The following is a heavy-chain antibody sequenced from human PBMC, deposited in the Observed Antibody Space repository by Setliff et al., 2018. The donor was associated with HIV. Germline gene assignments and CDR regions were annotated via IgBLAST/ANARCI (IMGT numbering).Heavy chain of an antibody. CDR1: GFSFSSYT. D-gene: IGHD3-3*01. CDR2: IYGGGST. J-gene: IGHJ6*03. V-gene: IGHV3-53*04. Sequence: PGGSLRLSCAASGFSFSSYTMSWVRQAPGKGLEWVSVIYGGGSTYYADSVQGRFTISRHNSKNTLYLQMNSLRPEDTAVYYCARTAGGGFLTNYYYMDVWGKGTTVTVSS. CDR3: ARTAGGGFLTNYYYMDV.